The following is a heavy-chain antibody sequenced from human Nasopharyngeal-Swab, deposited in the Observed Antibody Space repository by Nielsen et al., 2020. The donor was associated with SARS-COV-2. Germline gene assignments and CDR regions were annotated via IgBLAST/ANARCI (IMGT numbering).Heavy chain of an antibody. Sequence: TLSLTGTVSGGSISSYYWSWIRQPPGKGLEWIGYIYYSGSTNYNPSLKSRVTISVDTSKNQFSLKLSSVTAADTAVYYCARGQLWLDYWGQGTLVTVSS. CDR1: GGSISSYY. J-gene: IGHJ4*02. V-gene: IGHV4-59*01. CDR2: IYYSGST. D-gene: IGHD5-18*01. CDR3: ARGQLWLDY.